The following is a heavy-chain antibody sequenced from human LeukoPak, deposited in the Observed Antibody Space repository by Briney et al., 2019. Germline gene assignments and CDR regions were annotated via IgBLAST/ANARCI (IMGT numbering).Heavy chain of an antibody. V-gene: IGHV3-23*01. CDR2: ISGSSDTT. J-gene: IGHJ4*02. D-gene: IGHD5-18*01. CDR1: GFTFSTYA. Sequence: GGSLRLSCAASGFTFSTYAMSWVRQAPGRGLEWVSAISGSSDTTYYADSVKGRFTISRDNSKNTLYLQMNSLRAEDTAVYYCTNREGGYTYDPFDYWGQGTLVTVSS. CDR3: TNREGGYTYDPFDY.